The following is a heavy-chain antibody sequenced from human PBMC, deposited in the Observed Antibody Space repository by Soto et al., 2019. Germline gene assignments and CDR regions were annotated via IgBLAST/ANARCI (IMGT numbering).Heavy chain of an antibody. D-gene: IGHD3-22*01. J-gene: IGHJ4*02. Sequence: ASETLSLTCTVSGGSISSGGYYWSWIRQHPGKGLEWIGYIYYSGSTYYNPSLKSRVTISVDTSKNQFSLKLSSVTAADTAVYYCARDSGHHYYDSSGYYSQDYYFDYWGQGTLVTVSS. CDR3: ARDSGHHYYDSSGYYSQDYYFDY. V-gene: IGHV4-31*03. CDR2: IYYSGST. CDR1: GGSISSGGYY.